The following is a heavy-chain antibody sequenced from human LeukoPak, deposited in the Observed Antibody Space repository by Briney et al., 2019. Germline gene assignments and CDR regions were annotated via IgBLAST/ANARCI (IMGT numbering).Heavy chain of an antibody. Sequence: PSETLSLTCTVSGGSISSYYWSWIRQPPGKGLEWIGYIYYGGSTNYNPSLKSRVTISVDTSKNQFSLKLSSVTAADTAVYYCARLYDFWSGYYFDYWGQGTLVTVSS. J-gene: IGHJ4*02. CDR1: GGSISSYY. V-gene: IGHV4-59*01. CDR2: IYYGGST. CDR3: ARLYDFWSGYYFDY. D-gene: IGHD3-3*01.